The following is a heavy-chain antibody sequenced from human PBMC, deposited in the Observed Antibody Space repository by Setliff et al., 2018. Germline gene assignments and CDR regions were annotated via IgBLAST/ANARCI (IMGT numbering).Heavy chain of an antibody. CDR2: IYIGGSA. D-gene: IGHD6-19*01. Sequence: PSETLSLTCTVSGGSISSYYWSWIRQPAGKGLEWIGHIYIGGSANYNPSLKSRVTMSIDMSKNQFSLKLNSVTAADTAVYYCAREQWLDPPGYYYMDVWAKGTTVTVSS. CDR1: GGSISSYY. J-gene: IGHJ6*03. V-gene: IGHV4-4*07. CDR3: AREQWLDPPGYYYMDV.